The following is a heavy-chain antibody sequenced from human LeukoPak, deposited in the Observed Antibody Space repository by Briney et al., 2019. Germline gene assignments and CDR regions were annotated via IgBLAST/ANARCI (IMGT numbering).Heavy chain of an antibody. CDR1: GGSISSSSYF. CDR3: AILTYYDFWSGQVYYFDY. V-gene: IGHV4-39*01. Sequence: SETLSLTCTVSGGSISSSSYFWGWIRQPPGKGLEWIGSIYYSGSTYYNPSLKSRVTISVDTSKNQFSLKLSSVTAADTAVYYCAILTYYDFWSGQVYYFDYWGHGTLVTVSS. D-gene: IGHD3-3*01. CDR2: IYYSGST. J-gene: IGHJ4*01.